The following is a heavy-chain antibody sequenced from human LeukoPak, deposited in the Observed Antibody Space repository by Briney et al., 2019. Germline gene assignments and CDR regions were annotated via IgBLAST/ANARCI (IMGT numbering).Heavy chain of an antibody. D-gene: IGHD1-26*01. CDR3: TRVYRVGATPLVY. V-gene: IGHV3-49*04. CDR1: GFTFGDYA. CDR2: IRNKAYGGTT. J-gene: IGHJ4*02. Sequence: GGSLRLSCTTSGFTFGDYAMSWVRQAPGKGLEWVGFIRNKAYGGTTEYAASVKGRFTISRDDSKSIAYLQMNSLKTEDTAVYYCTRVYRVGATPLVYWGQGTLVTVSS.